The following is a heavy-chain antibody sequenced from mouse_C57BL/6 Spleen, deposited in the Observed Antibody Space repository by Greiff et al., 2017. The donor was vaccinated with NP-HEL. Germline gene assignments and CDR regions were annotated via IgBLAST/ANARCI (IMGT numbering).Heavy chain of an antibody. Sequence: EVQGVESGGGLVKPGGSLKLSCAASGFTFSSYAMSWVRQTPEKRLEWVATISDGGSYTYYPDNVKGRFTISRDNAKNHLYLQMSHLKSEDTAMYYCARGGYYYGSSYGYFDVWGTGTTVTVSS. J-gene: IGHJ1*03. D-gene: IGHD1-1*01. CDR1: GFTFSSYA. CDR2: ISDGGSYT. CDR3: ARGGYYYGSSYGYFDV. V-gene: IGHV5-4*01.